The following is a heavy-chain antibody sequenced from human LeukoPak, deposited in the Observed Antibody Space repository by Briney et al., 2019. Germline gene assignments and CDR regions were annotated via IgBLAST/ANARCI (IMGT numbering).Heavy chain of an antibody. CDR3: VRGQYSAFDI. Sequence: PSQTLSLTCAVSGDSVSGNIVAWNWIRQSPSRGLEWLGRTYRGSSYYAPSMKSRISISPDTSKNQFSLHLNSVTPEGTAVYFCVRGQYSAFDIWGQGTLVIVSS. CDR2: TYRGSS. J-gene: IGHJ3*02. V-gene: IGHV6-1*01. CDR1: GDSVSGNIVA. D-gene: IGHD2-21*01.